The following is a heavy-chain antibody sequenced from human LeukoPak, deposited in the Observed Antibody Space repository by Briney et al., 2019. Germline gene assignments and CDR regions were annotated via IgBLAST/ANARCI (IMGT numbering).Heavy chain of an antibody. J-gene: IGHJ6*03. Sequence: GGSLRLSCAASGFTFDDYGMSWVRQAPGKGLEWVSGINWNGGSTSYADSVKGRFTISRDNAKNSLYLQMNSLRAEDTALYYCARDDYGDFGIPFYYYYYMDVWGKGTTVTVSS. CDR1: GFTFDDYG. CDR3: ARDDYGDFGIPFYYYYYMDV. V-gene: IGHV3-20*04. D-gene: IGHD4-17*01. CDR2: INWNGGST.